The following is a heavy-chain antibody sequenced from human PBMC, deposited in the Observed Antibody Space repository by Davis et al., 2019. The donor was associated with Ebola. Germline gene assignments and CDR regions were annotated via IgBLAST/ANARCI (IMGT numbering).Heavy chain of an antibody. CDR2: ISGSGGST. V-gene: IGHV3-23*01. CDR1: GFTFTSFS. D-gene: IGHD3-16*01. J-gene: IGHJ4*02. CDR3: AKDLGDFDY. Sequence: GGSLRLSCTASGFTFTSFSLNWVRQTPGKGLEWVSAISGSGGSTYYADSVKGRFTISRDNSKNTLYLQMNSLRAEDTAVYYCAKDLGDFDYWGQGTLVTVSS.